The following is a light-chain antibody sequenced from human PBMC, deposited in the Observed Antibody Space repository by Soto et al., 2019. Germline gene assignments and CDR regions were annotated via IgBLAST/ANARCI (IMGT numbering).Light chain of an antibody. CDR1: SSNIGSEY. J-gene: IGLJ3*02. CDR2: NNN. CDR3: AAWDDSVTGV. Sequence: QSVLTQPPSASGTPGQTVTISCSGSSSNIGSEYVYWYQQFPGTAPRLLIYNNNRRPSGVPDRLSGSKSGTSASLAISGLRSEDEADYYCAAWDDSVTGVFGGGTKVTVL. V-gene: IGLV1-47*01.